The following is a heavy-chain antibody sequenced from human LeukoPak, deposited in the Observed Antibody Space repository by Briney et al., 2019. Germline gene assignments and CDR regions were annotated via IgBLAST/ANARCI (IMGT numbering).Heavy chain of an antibody. Sequence: ASVKVSCKASGYTFTSYGISWVRQAPGQGLEWMGWISAYNGNTNYAQKLQGRVTMTTDTSTSTAYMELRSLGSDDTAVYYCARDGSDRGYSSSWYLPYYYYGMDVWGQGTTVTVSS. V-gene: IGHV1-18*01. CDR1: GYTFTSYG. D-gene: IGHD6-13*01. CDR2: ISAYNGNT. CDR3: ARDGSDRGYSSSWYLPYYYYGMDV. J-gene: IGHJ6*02.